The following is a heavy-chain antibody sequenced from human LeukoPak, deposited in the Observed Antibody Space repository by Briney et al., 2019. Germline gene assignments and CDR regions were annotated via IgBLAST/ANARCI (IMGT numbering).Heavy chain of an antibody. V-gene: IGHV3-33*01. CDR3: ASDYGDFFDFDY. CDR1: GFTFSSYG. CDR2: IWYDGSNK. J-gene: IGHJ4*02. D-gene: IGHD4-17*01. Sequence: PGRSLRLSCAASGFTFSSYGMHWVRQAPGKGLEWVAAIWYDGSNKYYADSVKGRFTISRDNSKNTLYLQMNSLRAEDTAVYYCASDYGDFFDFDYSGQGTLVTVSS.